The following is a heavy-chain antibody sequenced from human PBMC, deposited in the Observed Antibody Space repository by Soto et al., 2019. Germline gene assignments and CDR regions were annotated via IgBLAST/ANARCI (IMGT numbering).Heavy chain of an antibody. CDR3: ATSRTADY. CDR2: ISGSGGST. Sequence: EVQLLESGGGVVQPGGSLRLSCAASGFTFSSYAMSWVRQAPGKGLEWVSGISGSGGSTYYADSVKSRFTISRDNTKNTLYPQKNGLRAEDTAVYYCATSRTADYWGQGTLVTVSS. CDR1: GFTFSSYA. J-gene: IGHJ4*02. V-gene: IGHV3-23*01. D-gene: IGHD1-1*01.